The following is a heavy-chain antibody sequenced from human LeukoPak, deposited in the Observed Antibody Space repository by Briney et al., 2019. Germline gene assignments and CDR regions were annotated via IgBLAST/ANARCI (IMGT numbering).Heavy chain of an antibody. Sequence: SETLSLTCTVSSGSISSYYWNWIRQPPGKGLEWLGYIYYSGSTKYNPSLKSRLTISVDTSKNQFSLYLSSVSAADTAVYYCARAGVGWLQSMGPFDYWGQGTLVTVSS. V-gene: IGHV4-59*01. CDR1: SGSISSYY. CDR3: ARAGVGWLQSMGPFDY. CDR2: IYYSGST. J-gene: IGHJ4*02. D-gene: IGHD5-24*01.